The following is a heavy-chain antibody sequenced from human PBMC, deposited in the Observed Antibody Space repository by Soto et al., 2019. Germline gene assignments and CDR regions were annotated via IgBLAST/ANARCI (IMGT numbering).Heavy chain of an antibody. CDR3: AKGRYDFWSPYYFDS. J-gene: IGHJ4*02. V-gene: IGHV3-9*01. CDR1: VLNFGDFA. CDR2: ITWNSRVL. Sequence: PGGSLRLSCVGTVLNFGDFAMHWVRQAPGKGLEWVSGITWNSRVLAYADSVKGRFTISRDNARNSLYLQMDSLRDEDTALYYCAKGRYDFWSPYYFDSWGQGTLVTVSS. D-gene: IGHD3-3*01.